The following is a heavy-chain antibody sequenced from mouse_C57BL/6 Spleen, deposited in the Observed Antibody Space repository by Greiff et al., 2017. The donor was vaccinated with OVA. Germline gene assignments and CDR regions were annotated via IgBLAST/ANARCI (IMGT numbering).Heavy chain of an antibody. J-gene: IGHJ1*03. CDR1: GFTFSSSA. V-gene: IGHV5-9-1*02. CDR2: ISSGGDYI. Sequence: EVHLVESGAGLVQPGGSLTLSCAASGFTFSSSAMSWVRQTPETRLEWVASISSGGDYIYSAATVKGRFTISRDKARNTQYRQMSSLKSEDTAMYYCTRGTNPEVWGTGTTVTVSS. D-gene: IGHD3-1*01. CDR3: TRGTNPEV.